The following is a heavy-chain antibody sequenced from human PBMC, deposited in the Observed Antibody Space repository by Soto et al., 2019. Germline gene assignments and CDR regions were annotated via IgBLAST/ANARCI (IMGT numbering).Heavy chain of an antibody. D-gene: IGHD6-19*01. CDR3: ARDLIGGSSGWYDLPSPWYYFDY. V-gene: IGHV3-21*01. CDR2: ISSSSSYI. J-gene: IGHJ4*02. Sequence: EVQLVESGGGLVKPGGSLRLSCAASGFTFSSYSMNWVRQAPGKGLEWVSSISSSSSYIYYADSVKGRFTISRDNAKNSLYLQINSLRAEDTAVYYCARDLIGGSSGWYDLPSPWYYFDYWGQGTLVTVSS. CDR1: GFTFSSYS.